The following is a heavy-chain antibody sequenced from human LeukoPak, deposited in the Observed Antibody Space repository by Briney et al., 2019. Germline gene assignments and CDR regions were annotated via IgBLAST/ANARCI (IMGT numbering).Heavy chain of an antibody. CDR2: ISGSGGST. CDR1: GFTFNTYA. J-gene: IGHJ4*02. Sequence: GGSLRLSCAASGFTFNTYAMSWVRQAPGKGLEWVSVISGSGGSTYYADSVKGRFTISRDNSKNTLYLQMNSLRSEDTAVYYCTKDEYGDYSDYWGQGPWSPSPQ. CDR3: TKDEYGDYSDY. V-gene: IGHV3-23*01. D-gene: IGHD4-17*01.